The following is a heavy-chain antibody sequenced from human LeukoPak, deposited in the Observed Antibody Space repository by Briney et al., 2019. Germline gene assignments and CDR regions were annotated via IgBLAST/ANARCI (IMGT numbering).Heavy chain of an antibody. Sequence: HGESLKISCKGSGYSFTSYWIGWVRQMPGKGLEWMGIIYPGDSDTRYSPSFQGQVTISADKSISTAYLQWSSLKASDTAMYYCARQLVRGVLSLTDAFDIWGQGTMVTVSS. CDR2: IYPGDSDT. V-gene: IGHV5-51*01. CDR3: ARQLVRGVLSLTDAFDI. CDR1: GYSFTSYW. D-gene: IGHD3-10*01. J-gene: IGHJ3*02.